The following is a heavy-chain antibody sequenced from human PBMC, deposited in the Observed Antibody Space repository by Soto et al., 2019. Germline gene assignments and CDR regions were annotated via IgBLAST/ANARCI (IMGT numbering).Heavy chain of an antibody. V-gene: IGHV3-23*01. CDR1: GFTFSSHC. Sequence: EVQLLESGGGLVQPGRSLRLSCAASGFTFSSHCMSWVRQAPGKGPEWVSGVSNSGDNTYYADSVKGRFTISRDNSENTLALHMNSLRAEDTGIYYCARAWLGSTGRGYAFDIWGQGTTVAVSS. CDR3: ARAWLGSTGRGYAFDI. CDR2: VSNSGDNT. J-gene: IGHJ3*02. D-gene: IGHD1-26*01.